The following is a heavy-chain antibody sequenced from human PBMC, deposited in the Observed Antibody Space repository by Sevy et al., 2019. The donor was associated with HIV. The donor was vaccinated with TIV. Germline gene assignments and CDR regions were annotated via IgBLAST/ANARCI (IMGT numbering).Heavy chain of an antibody. CDR3: AGPILTYNNGWSYYDY. Sequence: SETLSLTCTVSGASISSSGYYWGWIRQPPGKGLEWIASINYGGYMFYNPSLKSRVTISADTSKNQFSLDLNSVTAADTAIYYCAGPILTYNNGWSYYDYWGQGTVVTVSS. CDR2: INYGGYM. CDR1: GASISSSGYY. V-gene: IGHV4-39*01. D-gene: IGHD6-19*01. J-gene: IGHJ4*02.